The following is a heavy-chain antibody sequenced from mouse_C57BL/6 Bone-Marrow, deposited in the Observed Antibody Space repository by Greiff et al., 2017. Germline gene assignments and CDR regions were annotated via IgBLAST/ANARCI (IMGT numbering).Heavy chain of an antibody. CDR3: ARSLITTVHDYYAMDY. CDR2: IHPKSGST. Sequence: QVQLKESGAELVKPGASVKLSCKASGYTFTSYWMHWVKQRPGQGLEWIGMIHPKSGSTNYNEKFKSKATLTVDKSSSTAYMQLSSLTSEDSAVYYCARSLITTVHDYYAMDYWGQGTSVTVSS. D-gene: IGHD1-1*01. V-gene: IGHV1-64*01. CDR1: GYTFTSYW. J-gene: IGHJ4*01.